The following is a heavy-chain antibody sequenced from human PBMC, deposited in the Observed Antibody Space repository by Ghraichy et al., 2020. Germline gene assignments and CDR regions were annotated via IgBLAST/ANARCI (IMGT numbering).Heavy chain of an antibody. J-gene: IGHJ4*02. D-gene: IGHD2-2*01. CDR2: FSGSGGNT. CDR1: GFTFSNYA. CDR3: AKSPCSSTSCYSDF. V-gene: IGHV3-23*01. Sequence: GGSLRLSCAASGFTFSNYAMNWVRQAPGKGLEWVSTFSGSGGNTYYADSVRGRFTISRDNSKNTLYLQMNSLRAEDTAVYYCAKSPCSSTSCYSDFWGQGTLVTVSS.